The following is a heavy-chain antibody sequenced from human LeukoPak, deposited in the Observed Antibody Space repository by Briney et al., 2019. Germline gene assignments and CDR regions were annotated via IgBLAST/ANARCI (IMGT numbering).Heavy chain of an antibody. D-gene: IGHD5-24*01. CDR3: AREMATKAAPFDY. Sequence: ASVKVSCKDSGGTFSSYAISWVRQAPGQGLEWMGGIIPIFGTANYAQKFQGRVTITADESTSTAYMELSSLRSEDTAVYYCAREMATKAAPFDYWGQGTLVTVSS. CDR1: GGTFSSYA. V-gene: IGHV1-69*13. CDR2: IIPIFGTA. J-gene: IGHJ4*02.